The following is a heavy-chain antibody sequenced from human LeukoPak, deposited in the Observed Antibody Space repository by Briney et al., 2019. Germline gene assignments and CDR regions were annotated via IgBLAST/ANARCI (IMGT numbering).Heavy chain of an antibody. CDR2: IYYSGST. CDR3: ARVRGITMIVVVISTIPVGYFDL. Sequence: SETLSLTCTVSGGSISSGGYYWSWIRRHPGKGLEGIGYIYYSGSTYYNPSLKSRVTISVDTSKNQFSLKLSSVTAADTAVYYCARVRGITMIVVVISTIPVGYFDLWGRGTLVTVSS. D-gene: IGHD3-22*01. CDR1: GGSISSGGYY. V-gene: IGHV4-31*03. J-gene: IGHJ2*01.